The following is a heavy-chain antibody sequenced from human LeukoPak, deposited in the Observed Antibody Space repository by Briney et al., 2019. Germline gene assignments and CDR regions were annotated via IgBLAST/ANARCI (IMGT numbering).Heavy chain of an antibody. J-gene: IGHJ4*02. CDR3: ARPLGHYDFWSGYFAY. D-gene: IGHD3-3*01. CDR1: GYTFTGYY. CDR2: INPNSGGT. Sequence: GASVKVSCRASGYTFTGYYMHWVRQAPGQGLEWMGWINPNSGGTNYAQKFQGRVTMTRDTSISTAYMELSRLRSDDTAVYYCARPLGHYDFWSGYFAYWGQGTLVTVSS. V-gene: IGHV1-2*02.